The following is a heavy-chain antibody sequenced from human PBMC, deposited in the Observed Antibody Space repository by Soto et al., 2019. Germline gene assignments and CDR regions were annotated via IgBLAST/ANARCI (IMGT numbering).Heavy chain of an antibody. V-gene: IGHV4-39*01. CDR2: IYYSGIT. Sequence: SETLSLTCTVSGVSISNSSYYWGWIRRPPGKGLEWIGTIYYSGITYYNPSLKSRVTISVDTSKNQFSLKLTSVTAADTAVYYCARHGSNWGQGTLVT. J-gene: IGHJ4*02. CDR3: ARHGSN. CDR1: GVSISNSSYY.